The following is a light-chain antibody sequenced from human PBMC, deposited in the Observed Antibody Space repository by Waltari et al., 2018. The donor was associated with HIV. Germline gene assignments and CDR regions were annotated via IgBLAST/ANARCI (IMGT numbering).Light chain of an antibody. V-gene: IGKV1-5*03. Sequence: DIQMTQSPSTLSASVGDRVTITCRASQNIYKWLAWFQQKTGKAPKLLIYRASGLETGVPSRFSGSGSGTQFTLTITSLLPDDSATYFCQQYNGYPWTFGQGTKVEIK. J-gene: IGKJ1*01. CDR1: QNIYKW. CDR2: RAS. CDR3: QQYNGYPWT.